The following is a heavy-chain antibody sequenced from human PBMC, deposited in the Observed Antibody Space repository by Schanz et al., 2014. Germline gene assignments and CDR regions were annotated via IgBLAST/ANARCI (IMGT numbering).Heavy chain of an antibody. V-gene: IGHV3-7*01. D-gene: IGHD1-26*01. CDR2: IKQDESER. Sequence: EVQLVESGGGLVQPGGSLRLSCAASGFTFSTYWMSWVRQAPGKGLEWVANIKQDESERSYVDSVKGRFTISRDNAKNSLFLLMSSLRAEDSAVYYCARGARQYSGSYSPSDYWGQGTLVTVSS. J-gene: IGHJ4*02. CDR1: GFTFSTYW. CDR3: ARGARQYSGSYSPSDY.